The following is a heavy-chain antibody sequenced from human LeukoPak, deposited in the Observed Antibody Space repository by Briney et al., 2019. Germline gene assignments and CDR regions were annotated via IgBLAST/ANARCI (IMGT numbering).Heavy chain of an antibody. CDR2: INPNSGGT. J-gene: IGHJ4*02. V-gene: IGHV1-2*02. Sequence: ASVKVSCKASGYTFTGYYMHWVRQAPGLALEWMGWINPNSGGTNYAQKFQGRVTMTRDTSISTAYMELSRLRSDDTAVYYCARERTLTSCYDYWGQGTLVTVSS. CDR3: ARERTLTSCYDY. CDR1: GYTFTGYY. D-gene: IGHD2-15*01.